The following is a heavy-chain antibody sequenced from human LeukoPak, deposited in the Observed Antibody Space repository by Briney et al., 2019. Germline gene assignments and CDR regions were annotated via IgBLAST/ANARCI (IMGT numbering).Heavy chain of an antibody. Sequence: PGGSLRLSCAASGFTFSSYAMHWVRQAPGKGLEWVSGISWNSGSIGYADSVKGRFTISRDNAKNSLYLQMNSLRAEDTALYYCAKDSYSSGSFDYWGQGTLVTVSS. J-gene: IGHJ4*02. CDR1: GFTFSSYA. CDR2: ISWNSGSI. V-gene: IGHV3-9*01. CDR3: AKDSYSSGSFDY. D-gene: IGHD6-19*01.